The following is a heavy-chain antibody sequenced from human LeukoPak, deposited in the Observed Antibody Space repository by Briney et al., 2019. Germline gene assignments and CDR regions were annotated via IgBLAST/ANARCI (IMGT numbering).Heavy chain of an antibody. V-gene: IGHV3-7*01. J-gene: IGHJ4*02. D-gene: IGHD7-27*01. CDR2: INQDGSEK. CDR1: GFTFSTYW. Sequence: GGSLRLSCAASGFTFSTYWMSWVRQAPGKGLEWVANINQDGSEKYYVDSVKGRFTISRDNAKNSLYLQMNSLRAEDTAVYYCAREFGRPSHWGFDYWGQGTLVTVSS. CDR3: AREFGRPSHWGFDY.